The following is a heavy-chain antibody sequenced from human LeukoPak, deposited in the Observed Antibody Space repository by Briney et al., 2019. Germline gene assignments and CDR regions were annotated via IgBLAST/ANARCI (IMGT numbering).Heavy chain of an antibody. D-gene: IGHD4-17*01. CDR1: GFTFSSFG. V-gene: IGHV3-30*18. Sequence: GRSLRFSCAASGFTFSSFGMHWVRQAPGKGLEWVAVLSYDGSNRYYADSVKGRFTISRDNSKNTLYLQMNSLRAEDTAVYYCGKNPPTGPQHANYWGQGTLVTVSS. J-gene: IGHJ4*02. CDR2: LSYDGSNR. CDR3: GKNPPTGPQHANY.